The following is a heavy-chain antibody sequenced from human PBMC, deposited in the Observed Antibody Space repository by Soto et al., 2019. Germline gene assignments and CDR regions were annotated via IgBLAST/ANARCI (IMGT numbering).Heavy chain of an antibody. CDR3: ARLGSSGWYQGSYFDY. D-gene: IGHD6-19*01. CDR1: GGSITRNNHF. J-gene: IGHJ4*02. V-gene: IGHV4-39*01. CDR2: IQYGGTT. Sequence: QLQLQESGPGLVKASETLSLTCTVSGGSITRNNHFWGWIRQSPGKGLEWIGSIQYGGTTNYNPALKGRVIMSAKPSKNQFSLMMNSVTAADSAVYYCARLGSSGWYQGSYFDYWGQGTLVTVSS.